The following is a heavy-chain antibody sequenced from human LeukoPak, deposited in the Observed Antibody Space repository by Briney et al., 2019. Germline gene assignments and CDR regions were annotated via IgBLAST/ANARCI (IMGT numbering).Heavy chain of an antibody. V-gene: IGHV3-9*01. D-gene: IGHD2-15*01. J-gene: IGHJ6*02. CDR2: ISWNRGSI. Sequence: GGSLRLSCAASGFTFDDYAMHWVRQAPGKGLEWVSGISWNRGSIGYADSVKGRFTISRDNAKNSLYLQMNSLRAEDTALYYCAKDIRYCSGGSCYSNYYYYGMDVWGQGTTVTVSS. CDR3: AKDIRYCSGGSCYSNYYYYGMDV. CDR1: GFTFDDYA.